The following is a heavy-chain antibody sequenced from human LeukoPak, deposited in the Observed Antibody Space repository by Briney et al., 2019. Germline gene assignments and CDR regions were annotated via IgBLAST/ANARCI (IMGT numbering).Heavy chain of an antibody. D-gene: IGHD2-2*02. Sequence: PGGSLRLSCAASGFTFSSYAMSWVRQAPGKGLEWVSAISGSGGSTYYADSVKGRFTISRDNSKSTLYLQMNSLRAEDTAVYYCAKDRPGYCSSTSCYRDAFDIWGQGTMVTVSS. CDR1: GFTFSSYA. V-gene: IGHV3-23*01. CDR2: ISGSGGST. J-gene: IGHJ3*02. CDR3: AKDRPGYCSSTSCYRDAFDI.